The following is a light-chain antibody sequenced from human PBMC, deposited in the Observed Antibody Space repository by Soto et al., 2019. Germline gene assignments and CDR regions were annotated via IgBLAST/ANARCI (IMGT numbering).Light chain of an antibody. CDR3: QQYGGSPRVS. V-gene: IGKV3-20*01. CDR1: QTVSDNY. CDR2: GAS. Sequence: EIVLTQSPGALSLSPGERATLSCRASQTVSDNYLAWYQQKPGQAPRLLIYGASTRATGIPDRFSGSGSGTDFNITISGLEPEDFAVYYCQQYGGSPRVSFGGGTKVEIK. J-gene: IGKJ4*01.